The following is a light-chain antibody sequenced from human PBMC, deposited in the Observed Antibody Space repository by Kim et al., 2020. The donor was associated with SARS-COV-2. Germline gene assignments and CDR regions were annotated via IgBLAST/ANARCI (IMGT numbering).Light chain of an antibody. Sequence: RATINCKSSQTVLYSSNNKNYLAWYQQKPGQPTKLLIYWASTRESGVPDRFSGSGSGTDFTLTISSLQAEDVAVYYCQQYFDTSYSFGQGTKLEI. CDR2: WAS. CDR1: QTVLYSSNNKNY. CDR3: QQYFDTSYS. V-gene: IGKV4-1*01. J-gene: IGKJ2*03.